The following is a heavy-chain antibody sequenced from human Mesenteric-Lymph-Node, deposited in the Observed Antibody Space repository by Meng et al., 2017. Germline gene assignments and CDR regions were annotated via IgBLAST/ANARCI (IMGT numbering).Heavy chain of an antibody. J-gene: IGHJ2*01. CDR1: GFTFSSYS. CDR3: AREKIAAAGTYWYFDL. D-gene: IGHD6-13*01. V-gene: IGHV3-21*01. Sequence: GESLKISCAASGFTFSSYSMNWVRQAPGKGLEWVSYISSSSSYIYYADSVKGRFTISRDYAKNSLYLQMNSLRAEDTAVYYCAREKIAAAGTYWYFDLWGRGTLVTVSS. CDR2: ISSSSSYI.